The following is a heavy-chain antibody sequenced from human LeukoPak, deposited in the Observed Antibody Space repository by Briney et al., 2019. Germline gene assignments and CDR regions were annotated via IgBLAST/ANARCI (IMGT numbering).Heavy chain of an antibody. Sequence: SETLSLTCAVYGGSFSGCYWSWIRQPPGKGLEWIGEINHSGSTNYNPSLKSRVTISVDTSKNQFSLKLSSVTAADTAVYYCAGVTVPFDYWGQGTLVTVSS. CDR3: AGVTVPFDY. CDR1: GGSFSGCY. J-gene: IGHJ4*02. D-gene: IGHD2-21*02. CDR2: INHSGST. V-gene: IGHV4-34*01.